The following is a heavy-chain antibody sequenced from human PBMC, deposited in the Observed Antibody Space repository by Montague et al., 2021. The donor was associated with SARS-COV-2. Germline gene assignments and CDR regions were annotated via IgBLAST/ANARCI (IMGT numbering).Heavy chain of an antibody. Sequence: SETLSLTCTVSGGSVGSSHYYWAWIRQPPGKGLEWIGTIYYSGSTNYSPSLKSRVTISVDTSKNQFSLKLSSVTAADTAVYYCARDGYNAHQNYWYFDLWGRGTLVTASS. V-gene: IGHV4-39*07. J-gene: IGHJ2*01. CDR1: GGSVGSSHYY. CDR2: IYYSGST. D-gene: IGHD5-24*01. CDR3: ARDGYNAHQNYWYFDL.